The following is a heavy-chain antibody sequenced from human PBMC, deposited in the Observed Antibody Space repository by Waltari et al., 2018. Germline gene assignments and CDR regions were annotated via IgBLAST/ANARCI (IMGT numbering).Heavy chain of an antibody. J-gene: IGHJ6*03. CDR2: IIALFGTT. CDR3: AADEIQLDRQNSYYHMDV. V-gene: IGHV1-69*01. D-gene: IGHD1-1*01. Sequence: QVQLVQSGAEVKKPGSSVKVSCKTSGGIFISQPISWVRQAPGQGLEWMGGIIALFGTTIYVQRSQGRLTVTADESSSTVHMELTSLRSEDTAVYYCAADEIQLDRQNSYYHMDVWGKGTTVIVSS. CDR1: GGIFISQP.